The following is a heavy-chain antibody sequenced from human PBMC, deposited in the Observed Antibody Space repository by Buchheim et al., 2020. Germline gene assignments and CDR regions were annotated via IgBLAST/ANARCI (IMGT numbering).Heavy chain of an antibody. V-gene: IGHV3-23*01. CDR3: AKESRYFDWLDPAVSTNGMDV. CDR2: ISGSGGST. Sequence: EVQLLESGGGLVQPGGSLRLSCAASGFTFSSYAMSWVRQAPGKGLEWVSAISGSGGSTYYADSVKGRFTISRDNSKNTLYLQMNSLRAEDTAVYYCAKESRYFDWLDPAVSTNGMDVWGQGTT. J-gene: IGHJ6*02. D-gene: IGHD3-9*01. CDR1: GFTFSSYA.